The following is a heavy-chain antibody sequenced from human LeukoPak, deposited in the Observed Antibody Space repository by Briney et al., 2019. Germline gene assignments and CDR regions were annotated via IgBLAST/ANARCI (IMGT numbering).Heavy chain of an antibody. CDR1: GFTFDDYG. V-gene: IGHV3-66*01. CDR3: ARMTYYYGSVFFDY. Sequence: GGSLRLSCAASGFTFDDYGMSWVRQAPGKGLEWVSVIYSGGSTKYADSVKGRFTISRDNSKNTLSLQMNSLRAEDTAVYYCARMTYYYGSVFFDYWGQGTLVTVSS. J-gene: IGHJ4*02. D-gene: IGHD3-10*01. CDR2: IYSGGST.